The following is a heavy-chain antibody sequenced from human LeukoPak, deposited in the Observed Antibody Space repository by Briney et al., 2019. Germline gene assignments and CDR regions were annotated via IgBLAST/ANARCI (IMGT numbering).Heavy chain of an antibody. J-gene: IGHJ4*02. V-gene: IGHV1-2*02. Sequence: GASVKVSCKASGYTFTGYYMHWVRQAPGQGLEWMGWINPNSGGTNYAQKFQGRVTMTRDTSISTAYMELSRLRSDDTAVYYCATVGAMVTIPYYFDYWGQGTLVTVSS. CDR2: INPNSGGT. D-gene: IGHD5-18*01. CDR3: ATVGAMVTIPYYFDY. CDR1: GYTFTGYY.